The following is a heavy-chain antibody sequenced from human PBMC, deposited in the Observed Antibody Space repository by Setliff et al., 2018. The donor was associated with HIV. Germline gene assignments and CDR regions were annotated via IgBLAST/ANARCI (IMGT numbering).Heavy chain of an antibody. CDR1: GFRVTDTY. CDR2: ISSSSSSI. J-gene: IGHJ6*03. CDR3: ARDGGMGVYHMDV. Sequence: GGSLRLSCEASGFRVTDTYMAWVRQAPGKGLEWVSYISSSSSSIYYGDSVKGRFTISRDNAKNSLDLEMHSLTDEDTAVYYCARDGGMGVYHMDVWGKGTTVTVSS. V-gene: IGHV3-48*02. D-gene: IGHD2-8*02.